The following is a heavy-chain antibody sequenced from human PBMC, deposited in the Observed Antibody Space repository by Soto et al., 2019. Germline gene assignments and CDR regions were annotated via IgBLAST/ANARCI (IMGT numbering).Heavy chain of an antibody. CDR1: GGSFRGYY. J-gene: IGHJ4*02. Sequence: PSETLSLTCAVYGGSFRGYYWSWIRQPPGKGLEWIGEINHSGSTNYNPSLKSRVTISVDTSKNQFSLKLSSVTAADTAVYYCARSTGTTTWRAHRGPFDYWGQGTLVTVSS. CDR3: ARSTGTTTWRAHRGPFDY. V-gene: IGHV4-34*01. D-gene: IGHD1-7*01. CDR2: INHSGST.